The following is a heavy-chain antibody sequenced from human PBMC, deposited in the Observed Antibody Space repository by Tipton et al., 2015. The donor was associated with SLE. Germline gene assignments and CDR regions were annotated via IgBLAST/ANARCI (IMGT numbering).Heavy chain of an antibody. Sequence: TLSLTCTVSGGSISSGSYYWSWIRQPAGKGLEWIGYIYTSGSTNYNPSLKSRVTISVDTSKNQFSLKLSSVTAADTAVYYCARGRDGSGSYYRRGYYFDYWGQGTLVTVSS. CDR3: ARGRDGSGSYYRRGYYFDY. D-gene: IGHD3-10*01. J-gene: IGHJ4*02. CDR1: GGSISSGSYY. CDR2: IYTSGST. V-gene: IGHV4-61*09.